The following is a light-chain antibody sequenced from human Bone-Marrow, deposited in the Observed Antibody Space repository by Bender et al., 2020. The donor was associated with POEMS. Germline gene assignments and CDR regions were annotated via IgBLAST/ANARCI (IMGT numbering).Light chain of an antibody. Sequence: QSALTQPASVSGSPGQSITISCTGTTTDVVKDDVVSWYRLQPGKAPKVLIYEASKRASGVSGRISGSKSGYTASLTISGLQADDEANYHCSSYATGTTVVFGGGTKLTVL. CDR3: SSYATGTTVV. V-gene: IGLV2-14*02. CDR1: TTDVVKDDV. J-gene: IGLJ3*02. CDR2: EAS.